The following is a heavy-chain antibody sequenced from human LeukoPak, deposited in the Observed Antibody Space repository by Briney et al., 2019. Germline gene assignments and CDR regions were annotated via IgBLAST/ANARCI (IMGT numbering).Heavy chain of an antibody. V-gene: IGHV4-39*07. CDR2: IYYTGST. D-gene: IGHD1-26*01. J-gene: IGHJ6*03. CDR3: ARTGGSFYFYYYMDV. CDR1: GGSISSSSYY. Sequence: SETLSLTCTVSGGSISSSSYYWGWIRQPPGKGLEWIGSIYYTGSTYHNPPLKSRVTISIDTSKNKFSLKLTSVTAADTALYYCARTGGSFYFYYYMDVWGKGTTVTVSS.